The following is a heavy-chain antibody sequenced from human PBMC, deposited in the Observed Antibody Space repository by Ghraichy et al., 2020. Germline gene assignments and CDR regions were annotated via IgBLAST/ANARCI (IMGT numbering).Heavy chain of an antibody. CDR3: AGVGRAGYGDYVRVLFDY. Sequence: SETLSLTCAVYGGSFSGYYWSWIRQPPGKGLEWIGEINHSGSTNYNPSLKSRVTISVDTSKNQFSLKLSSVTAADTAVYYCAGVGRAGYGDYVRVLFDYWGQGTPVTVAP. V-gene: IGHV4-34*01. CDR2: INHSGST. J-gene: IGHJ4*02. D-gene: IGHD4-17*01. CDR1: GGSFSGYY.